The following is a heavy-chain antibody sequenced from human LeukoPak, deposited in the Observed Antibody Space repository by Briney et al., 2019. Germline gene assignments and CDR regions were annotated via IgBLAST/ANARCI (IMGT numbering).Heavy chain of an antibody. CDR3: ARGPDGYNHLDY. Sequence: SETLSLTCTVSGGSISSSSYYWGWIRQPPGKGLEWIGSIYYSGSTYYNPSLKSRVTISVDTSKNQFSLKLSSVIAADTAVYCSARGPDGYNHLDYWGQGTLVTVSS. J-gene: IGHJ4*02. V-gene: IGHV4-39*07. D-gene: IGHD5-24*01. CDR1: GGSISSSSYY. CDR2: IYYSGST.